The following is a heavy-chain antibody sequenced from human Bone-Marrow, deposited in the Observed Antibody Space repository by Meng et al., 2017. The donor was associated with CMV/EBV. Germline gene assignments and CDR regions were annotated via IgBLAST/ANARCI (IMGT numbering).Heavy chain of an antibody. CDR2: TYYNSKWYN. D-gene: IGHD4/OR15-4a*01. J-gene: IGHJ4*02. V-gene: IGHV6-1*01. CDR3: ARGASRSLDY. CDR1: GDSVSNNDIA. Sequence: SETLSLTCALSGDSVSNNDIAWNWIRQSPLRGLEWLGRTYYNSKWYNEYAVSVKSRIIFNADTSQNQFSQKLNSVSPEDTAVYYCARGASRSLDYWGQGTLVTVSS.